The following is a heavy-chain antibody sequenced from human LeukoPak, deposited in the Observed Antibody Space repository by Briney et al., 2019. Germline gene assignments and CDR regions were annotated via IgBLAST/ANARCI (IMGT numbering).Heavy chain of an antibody. Sequence: PSETLSLTCTVSGGSINSSSYYWGWVRQPPGKGLEWIGSMYYSGSTYYNPSLKSRVTISVDTSKNQFSLKLSSVTAADTAVYYCARCGGSSWYYFDYWGQGTLVTVSS. J-gene: IGHJ4*02. CDR3: ARCGGSSWYYFDY. D-gene: IGHD6-13*01. V-gene: IGHV4-39*07. CDR2: MYYSGST. CDR1: GGSINSSSYY.